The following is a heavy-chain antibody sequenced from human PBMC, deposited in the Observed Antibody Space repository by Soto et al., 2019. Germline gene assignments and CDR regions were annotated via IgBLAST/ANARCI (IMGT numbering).Heavy chain of an antibody. D-gene: IGHD6-19*01. CDR1: GFTFSSYA. CDR2: ISGSGGST. J-gene: IGHJ4*02. CDR3: AKNQVAGTVFDY. Sequence: GGSLRLSCAASGFTFSSYAMSWVRQAPGKGLEWVSAISGSGGSTYYADSVRGRFTISRDNSKNTLYLQMNSLRAEDTAVYYCAKNQVAGTVFDYWGQGTLVTVSS. V-gene: IGHV3-23*01.